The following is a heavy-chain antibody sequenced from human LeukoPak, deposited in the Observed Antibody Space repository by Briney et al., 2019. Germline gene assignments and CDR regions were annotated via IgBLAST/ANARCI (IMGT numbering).Heavy chain of an antibody. V-gene: IGHV3-23*01. CDR2: ISGSGGST. Sequence: GGSLRLSCAASGFTFSSYGMSWVRQAPGKGLEWVSAISGSGGSTYYADSVKGRFTISRDSSKNTLYLQMNSLRAEDTAVYYCANLNYDYVWGSYRDFDYWGQGTLVTVSS. J-gene: IGHJ4*02. CDR3: ANLNYDYVWGSYRDFDY. CDR1: GFTFSSYG. D-gene: IGHD3-16*02.